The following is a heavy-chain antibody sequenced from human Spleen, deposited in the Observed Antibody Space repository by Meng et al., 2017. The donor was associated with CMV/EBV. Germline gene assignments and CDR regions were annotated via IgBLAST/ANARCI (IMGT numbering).Heavy chain of an antibody. CDR2: IYPNSGDI. V-gene: IGHV1-2*07. Sequence: ASVKVSCKASGYTFSDYYVHWVRQAPGQGLEWMGCIYPNSGDIKYLHKFRGRVTMTRDTSISTAYMELSRPRSDDTAVYYCVRDDRWNLLYYWGQGTLVTVSS. J-gene: IGHJ4*02. D-gene: IGHD2/OR15-2a*01. CDR1: GYTFSDYY. CDR3: VRDDRWNLLYY.